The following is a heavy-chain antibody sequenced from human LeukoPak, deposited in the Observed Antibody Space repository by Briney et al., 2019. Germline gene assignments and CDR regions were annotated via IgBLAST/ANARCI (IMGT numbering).Heavy chain of an antibody. D-gene: IGHD6-19*01. V-gene: IGHV4-4*02. J-gene: IGHJ4*02. CDR1: GGSISSNY. CDR3: ARARSGWLFDY. CDR2: IYHSGST. Sequence: SETLSLTCTVSGGSISSNYWSWVRQPPGKGLEWIGEIYHSGSTNYNPSLKSRVTISVDKSKNQFSLKLSSVTAADTAVYYCARARSGWLFDYWGQGTLVTVSS.